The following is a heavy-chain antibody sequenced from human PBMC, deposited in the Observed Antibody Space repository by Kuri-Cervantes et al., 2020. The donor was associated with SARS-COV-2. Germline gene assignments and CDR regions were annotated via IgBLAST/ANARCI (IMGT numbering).Heavy chain of an antibody. Sequence: GGSLRLSCAASGFTFSSYGMHWVRQAPGKGLEWVAVIWYDGSNKYYADSVKGRFTISRDNSKNTLYLQMNSLRAEDTAVYYCTTERYYYDSSGYGSDLTVDYWGQGTLVTVSS. CDR1: GFTFSSYG. CDR3: TTERYYYDSSGYGSDLTVDY. CDR2: IWYDGSNK. D-gene: IGHD3-22*01. J-gene: IGHJ4*02. V-gene: IGHV3-33*01.